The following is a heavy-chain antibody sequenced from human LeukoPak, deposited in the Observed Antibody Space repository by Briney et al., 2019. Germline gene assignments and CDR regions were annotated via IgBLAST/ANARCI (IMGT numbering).Heavy chain of an antibody. Sequence: GGSLRLSCAASGFTFSSYAMHWVRQAPGKGLEWVAVISYDGSNKYYADSVKGRFTISRDNTKNTLYLQMNSLRAEDTAVYYCAKDGGLESSSWYATLDYWGQGTLVTVSS. CDR3: AKDGGLESSSWYATLDY. CDR1: GFTFSSYA. J-gene: IGHJ4*02. D-gene: IGHD6-13*01. CDR2: ISYDGSNK. V-gene: IGHV3-30-3*01.